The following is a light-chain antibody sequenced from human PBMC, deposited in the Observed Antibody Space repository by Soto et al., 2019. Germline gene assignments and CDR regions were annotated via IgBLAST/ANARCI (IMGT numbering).Light chain of an antibody. Sequence: VMTHSPATRSVSPGERATLSCRASQSVYNNLAWYQQKPSQAPRLLIYGASTRATGIPARFSGSGFGTEFSLHIRTLQSEDFAVYFCQQYNSWPPVTLGSGTKVYIK. J-gene: IGKJ3*01. CDR1: QSVYNN. V-gene: IGKV3-15*01. CDR2: GAS. CDR3: QQYNSWPPVT.